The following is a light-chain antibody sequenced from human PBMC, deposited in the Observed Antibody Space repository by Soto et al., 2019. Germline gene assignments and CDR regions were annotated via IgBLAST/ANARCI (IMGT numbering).Light chain of an antibody. CDR1: SSDVGGYDY. Sequence: QSVLTQPASLSGSPGQSIAISCTGTSSDVGGYDYVSWYQQHPDKAPKLIIFEVTQRPSGVSDRFSGSKSGNTASLTISGLQPEDEADYYCSSHTSDNTRVFGSGTKVTVL. CDR3: SSHTSDNTRV. V-gene: IGLV2-14*01. CDR2: EVT. J-gene: IGLJ1*01.